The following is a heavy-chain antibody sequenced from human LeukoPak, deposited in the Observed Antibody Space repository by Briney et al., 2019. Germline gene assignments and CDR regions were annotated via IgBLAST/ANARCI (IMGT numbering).Heavy chain of an antibody. Sequence: PSETLSLTCTVSGGSISTNMYYWGWIRQPPGKELEWIVNLFHSGTTYYSPSLKSRVTISVDTSKHQFSLRLNSVTAADTAVYYCAREGYGSSSFFEYWAQGTLVSVSS. J-gene: IGHJ4*02. CDR3: AREGYGSSSFFEY. V-gene: IGHV4-39*02. CDR2: LFHSGTT. CDR1: GGSISTNMYY. D-gene: IGHD6-6*01.